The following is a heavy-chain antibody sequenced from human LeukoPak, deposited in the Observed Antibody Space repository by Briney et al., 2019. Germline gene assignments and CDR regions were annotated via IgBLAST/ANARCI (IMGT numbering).Heavy chain of an antibody. V-gene: IGHV3-23*01. D-gene: IGHD1-26*01. J-gene: IGHJ4*02. CDR3: AKEGLVNFYYFDS. Sequence: GGSLRLSCAASGFTVISNYMSWVRQAPGRGLEWVSAISGSGGSTYYADSVKGRFTIFRDNSKNTLYLQMNSLRAADTAVYYCAKEGLVNFYYFDSWGQGTLVTVSS. CDR2: ISGSGGST. CDR1: GFTVISNY.